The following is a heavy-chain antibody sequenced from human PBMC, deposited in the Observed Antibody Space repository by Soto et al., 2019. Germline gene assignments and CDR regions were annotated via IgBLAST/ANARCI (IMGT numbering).Heavy chain of an antibody. CDR1: GYSFTSYW. CDR2: IYPGDSDI. J-gene: IGHJ4*02. CDR3: ARPSYCTGGSCPQLDY. V-gene: IGHV5-51*01. Sequence: GESLKIACKGSGYSFTSYWIGWVRQMPGKGLEWMGIIYPGDSDIRYSPSFQGQVTISADKSINTAYLQWSSLKASDTAVYYCARPSYCTGGSCPQLDYWGQGTLVTVSS. D-gene: IGHD2-15*01.